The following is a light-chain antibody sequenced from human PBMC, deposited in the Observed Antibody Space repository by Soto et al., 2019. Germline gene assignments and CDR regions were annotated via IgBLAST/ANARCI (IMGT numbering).Light chain of an antibody. CDR1: QSVLDSINTKNA. V-gene: IGKV4-1*01. Sequence: DIVMTQSPDSLAVSLGERATINCKSSQSVLDSINTKNAVAWYQHKPRQHPILLISWASTRESGVPGRFSGGWFDTDFSLTISGLQPEDVAVYYCQQYYNSTYTFGQGTKLEIK. CDR3: QQYYNSTYT. CDR2: WAS. J-gene: IGKJ2*01.